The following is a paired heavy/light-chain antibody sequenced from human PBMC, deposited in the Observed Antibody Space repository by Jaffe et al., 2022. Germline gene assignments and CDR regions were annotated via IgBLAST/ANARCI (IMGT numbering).Light chain of an antibody. CDR2: AAS. J-gene: IGKJ2*01. CDR3: QQSYSTLPYT. Sequence: DIQMTQSPSSLSASVGDRVTITCRASQSISSYLNWYQQKPGKAPKLLIYAASSLQSGVPSRFSGSGSGTDFTLTISSLQPEDFATYYCQQSYSTLPYTFGQGTKLEIK. V-gene: IGKV1-39*01. CDR1: QSISSY.
Heavy chain of an antibody. CDR2: INHSGST. J-gene: IGHJ4*02. V-gene: IGHV4-34*01. CDR1: GGSFSGYY. D-gene: IGHD2-2*03. CDR3: ARRGGGYCSSTSCYGPEPSLDY. Sequence: QVQLQQWGAGLLKPSETLSLTCAVYGGSFSGYYWSWIRQPPGKGLEWIGEINHSGSTNYNPSLKSRVTISVDTSKNQFSLKLSSVTAADTAVYYCARRGGGYCSSTSCYGPEPSLDYWGQGTLVTVSS.